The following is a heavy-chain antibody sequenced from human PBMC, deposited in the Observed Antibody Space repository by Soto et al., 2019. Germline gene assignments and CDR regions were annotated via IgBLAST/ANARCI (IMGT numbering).Heavy chain of an antibody. V-gene: IGHV4-34*01. CDR3: ARARIQLWLRYYYYYMDV. D-gene: IGHD5-18*01. Sequence: AETLSLTCAVYGGSFSGYYWSWIRQPPGKGLEWIGEINHSGSTNYNPSLKSRVTISVDTSKNQFSLKLSSVTAADTAVYYCARARIQLWLRYYYYYMDVWGKGTTVTVSS. CDR2: INHSGST. J-gene: IGHJ6*03. CDR1: GGSFSGYY.